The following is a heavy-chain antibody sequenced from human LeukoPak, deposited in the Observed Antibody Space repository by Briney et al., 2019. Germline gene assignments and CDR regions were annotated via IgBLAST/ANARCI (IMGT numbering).Heavy chain of an antibody. CDR1: GGTFSSYA. V-gene: IGHV1-69*04. J-gene: IGHJ6*02. Sequence: SVNVSCKASGGTFSSYAISWVRQAPGQGLEWMGRIIPILGIANYAQKFQGRVTITADKSTSTAYMELSSLRSEDTAVYYCARDERWFGDYYYYYGMDVWGQGTTVTVSS. D-gene: IGHD3-10*01. CDR3: ARDERWFGDYYYYYGMDV. CDR2: IIPILGIA.